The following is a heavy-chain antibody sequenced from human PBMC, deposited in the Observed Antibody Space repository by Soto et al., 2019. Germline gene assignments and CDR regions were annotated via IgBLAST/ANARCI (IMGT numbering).Heavy chain of an antibody. CDR2: IIPIFGTA. V-gene: IGHV1-69*12. CDR3: ARDGIAVAGTSVVQH. J-gene: IGHJ1*01. Sequence: QVQLVQSGAEVKKPGSSVKVSCKASGGTFSSYAISWVRQAPGQGLEWMGGIIPIFGTANYAQKLQGRVTITADEATCPGDMELSSLRAADTAVYYCARDGIAVAGTSVVQHWGQGTLVTVSS. D-gene: IGHD6-19*01. CDR1: GGTFSSYA.